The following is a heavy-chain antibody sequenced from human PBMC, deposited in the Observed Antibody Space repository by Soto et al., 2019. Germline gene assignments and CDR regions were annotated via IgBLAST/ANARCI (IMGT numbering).Heavy chain of an antibody. Sequence: SVKVSCKASGYSFFSYYIHWVRQAPGQGLEWMGRFLASGGNTFYAQRFRGRVSMTRDTSSTNTVSLELTSLTSDDTAVYYCARGGATIFGVIDSWGQGTRVTVSS. J-gene: IGHJ4*02. D-gene: IGHD3-3*02. V-gene: IGHV1-46*01. CDR3: ARGGATIFGVIDS. CDR2: FLASGGNT. CDR1: GYSFFSYY.